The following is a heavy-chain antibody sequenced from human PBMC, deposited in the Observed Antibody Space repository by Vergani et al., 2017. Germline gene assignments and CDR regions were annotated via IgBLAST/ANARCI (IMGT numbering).Heavy chain of an antibody. CDR1: AFTFSSYS. CDR3: ARGANWNYFESGYCMDV. D-gene: IGHD1-7*01. Sequence: EVQLVESGGGLVKPGGSLRLSCAASAFTFSSYSMNWVRQAPGKGLEWVSSITSSGSYGYYADSVKGRFTISRDNAKNSLYLQMNSLSAEDTAVYYCARGANWNYFESGYCMDVWGKGTTVTVSS. J-gene: IGHJ6*03. CDR2: ITSSGSYG. V-gene: IGHV3-21*01.